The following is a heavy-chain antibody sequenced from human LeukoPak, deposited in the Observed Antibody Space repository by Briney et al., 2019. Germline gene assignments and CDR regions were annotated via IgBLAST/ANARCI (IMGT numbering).Heavy chain of an antibody. Sequence: SETLSLTCTVSGASISSYYWSWIRQPPGKGLEWIGYMSYSGNTNYNPSLKSRVTISVDTSKNRFSLKLSPVTAADTAVYYCARDYGSSWLDYWGQGTLVTVSS. D-gene: IGHD6-13*01. CDR2: MSYSGNT. J-gene: IGHJ4*02. CDR3: ARDYGSSWLDY. CDR1: GASISSYY. V-gene: IGHV4-59*01.